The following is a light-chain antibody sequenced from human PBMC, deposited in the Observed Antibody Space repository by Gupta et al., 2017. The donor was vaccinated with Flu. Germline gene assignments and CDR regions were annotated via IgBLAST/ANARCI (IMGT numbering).Light chain of an antibody. V-gene: IGKV1-39*01. Sequence: VGDRVTITCPASQSISRYLNWYQQKPGKAPKLLIYAASSLQSGVPSRFSGSGSGTDFTLTISSLQTEDFATYYFQQRYRWTFGQGTKVEIK. J-gene: IGKJ1*01. CDR2: AAS. CDR1: QSISRY. CDR3: QQRYRWT.